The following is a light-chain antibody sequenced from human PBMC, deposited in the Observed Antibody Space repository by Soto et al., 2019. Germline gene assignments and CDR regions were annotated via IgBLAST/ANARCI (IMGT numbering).Light chain of an antibody. CDR1: SSDIGFYNY. V-gene: IGLV2-14*01. Sequence: QSVLTQPASVSGSPGQSITISCTGTSSDIGFYNYVSWYQQHPGRAPKLMIHEVTNRPSGVSHRFSGSKSGNTASLTISGLQPEDEADYFCSSYTSTDTLVVFGGGTKLTVL. CDR3: SSYTSTDTLVV. CDR2: EVT. J-gene: IGLJ3*02.